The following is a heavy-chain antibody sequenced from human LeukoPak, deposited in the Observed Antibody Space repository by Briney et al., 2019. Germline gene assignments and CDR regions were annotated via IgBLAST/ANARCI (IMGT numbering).Heavy chain of an antibody. J-gene: IGHJ4*02. CDR2: IKQDGSEK. Sequence: GGSLRLSCAASGFTFSSYWMSWVRQAPGKGLEWVANIKQDGSEKYYVDSVKGRFTISRDNAKNSLYLQMNSLRAEDTAVYYCASDITTIFGVVPHWGQGTLVTVSS. CDR1: GFTFSSYW. CDR3: ASDITTIFGVVPH. V-gene: IGHV3-7*01. D-gene: IGHD3-3*01.